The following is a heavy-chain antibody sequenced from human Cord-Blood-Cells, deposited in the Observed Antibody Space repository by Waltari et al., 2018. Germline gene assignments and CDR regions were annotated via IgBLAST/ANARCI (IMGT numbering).Heavy chain of an antibody. D-gene: IGHD6-13*01. V-gene: IGHV4-38-2*01. CDR2: IYHSGST. CDR3: AREPTYSSSWYFDY. CDR1: GYSISSGYS. Sequence: QVQLQESGPGLVKPSETLSLTCAVSGYSISSGYSWGWIRQPPGKGLEWIGSIYHSGSTYYNPSLKSRVTISVDTSKNQFSLKLSSVTAADTAVYYCAREPTYSSSWYFDYWGQGTLVTVSS. J-gene: IGHJ4*02.